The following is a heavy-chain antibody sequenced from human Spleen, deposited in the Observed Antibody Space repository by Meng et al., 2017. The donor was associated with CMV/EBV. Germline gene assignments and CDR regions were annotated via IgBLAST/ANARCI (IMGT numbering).Heavy chain of an antibody. Sequence: KVSCKGSGYKFSSYWIGWVRQMPGKGLEWMGIIYPGDSDTKYSPSFEGQVTTSADKSITTAYLQWSSLKASDTAMYYCARALTYCSVTSCYMGFWGQGTLVTVSS. CDR1: GYKFSSYW. CDR3: ARALTYCSVTSCYMGF. CDR2: IYPGDSDT. J-gene: IGHJ4*02. V-gene: IGHV5-51*01. D-gene: IGHD2-2*02.